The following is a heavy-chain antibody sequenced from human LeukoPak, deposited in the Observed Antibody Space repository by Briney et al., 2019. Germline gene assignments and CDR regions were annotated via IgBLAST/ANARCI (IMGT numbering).Heavy chain of an antibody. CDR1: GGTFSSYA. CDR3: ARGLPGMATIPDAFDI. D-gene: IGHD5-24*01. Sequence: ASVKVSCKASGGTFSSYAISWVRQAPGQGLEWMGGIIPIFGTANYAQKFQGRVTITADESTSTAYMELSSLRSEDTAVYYCARGLPGMATIPDAFDIWGQGTMVTVSS. V-gene: IGHV1-69*13. J-gene: IGHJ3*02. CDR2: IIPIFGTA.